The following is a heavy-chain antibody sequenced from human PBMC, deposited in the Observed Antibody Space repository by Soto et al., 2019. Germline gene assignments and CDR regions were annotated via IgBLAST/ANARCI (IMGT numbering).Heavy chain of an antibody. V-gene: IGHV4-34*01. CDR1: GGSSSGYY. J-gene: IGHJ4*02. Sequence: PSETLSLTCAVYGGSSSGYYWSWIRQPPGKGLEWIGEINHSGSTNYNPSLKSRVTISVDTSKNHFSLKLSSVIAADTAVYYCARGRVSSGWYRDYWGQGTLVTVSS. CDR2: INHSGST. D-gene: IGHD6-19*01. CDR3: ARGRVSSGWYRDY.